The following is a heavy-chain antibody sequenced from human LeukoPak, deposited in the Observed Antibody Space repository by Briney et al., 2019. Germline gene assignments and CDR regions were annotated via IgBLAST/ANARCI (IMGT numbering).Heavy chain of an antibody. J-gene: IGHJ4*02. CDR2: INPNSGGT. Sequence: ASVKVSCKASGYTFTSYYMHWVRQAPGQGLEWMGWINPNSGGTNYAQKFQGRVTMTRDTSISTAYMELSRLRSDDTAVYYCATADFDWLLYLGYWGQGTLVTVSS. CDR1: GYTFTSYY. D-gene: IGHD3-9*01. V-gene: IGHV1-2*02. CDR3: ATADFDWLLYLGY.